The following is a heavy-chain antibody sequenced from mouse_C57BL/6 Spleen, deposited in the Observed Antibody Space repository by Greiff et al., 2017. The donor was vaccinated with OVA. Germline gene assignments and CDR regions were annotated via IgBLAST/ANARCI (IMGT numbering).Heavy chain of an antibody. CDR3: ARNYGSTDYAMDY. V-gene: IGHV1-76*01. D-gene: IGHD1-1*01. CDR1: GYTFTDYY. Sequence: QVQLKESGAELVRPGASVKLSCKASGYTFTDYYINWVKQRPGQGLEWIARIYPGSGNTYYNEKFKGKATLTAEKSSSTAYMQLSSLTSEDSAVYFCARNYGSTDYAMDYWGQGTSVTVSS. CDR2: IYPGSGNT. J-gene: IGHJ4*01.